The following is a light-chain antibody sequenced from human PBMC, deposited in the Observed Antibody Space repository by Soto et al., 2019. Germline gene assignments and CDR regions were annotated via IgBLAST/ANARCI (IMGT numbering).Light chain of an antibody. CDR2: STS. V-gene: IGLV1-44*01. Sequence: SVLTQPPPESGTPGQRVTISCSLSSTNIGSNSVNWYQQLPGTAPKLLVYSTSQRPSGVPDRFSGSKSGTSASLAISALQSEDEDDYCCADWDERLNGLYVFGTGIKVTV. CDR3: ADWDERLNGLYV. CDR1: STNIGSNS. J-gene: IGLJ1*01.